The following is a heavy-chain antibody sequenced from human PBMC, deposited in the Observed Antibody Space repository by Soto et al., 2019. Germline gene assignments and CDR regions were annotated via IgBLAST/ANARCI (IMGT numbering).Heavy chain of an antibody. D-gene: IGHD3-22*01. CDR2: ISGSGGRV. Sequence: EVQLLESGGGMVEPRGSLKLSCAASGFSFGTYVMNWVRQAPGKGLEWVSGISGSGGRVYSADSVKGRFTISRDNSRNTLYLQMNGLRAEDTAIYYCAMTRLYDTGTNDYHRDALDIWGQGTQVIVSS. V-gene: IGHV3-23*01. CDR3: AMTRLYDTGTNDYHRDALDI. J-gene: IGHJ3*02. CDR1: GFSFGTYV.